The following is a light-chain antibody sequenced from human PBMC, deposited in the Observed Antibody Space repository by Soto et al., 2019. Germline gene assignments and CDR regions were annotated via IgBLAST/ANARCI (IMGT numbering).Light chain of an antibody. CDR2: GAS. Sequence: EIVMRKSPATLSVSPGEIATLSCRASQSINSKLAWYQQEPGQAPRLLIYGASIRATGIPARFSGSGSGTEFTLTISSLQSEDLAVYYCQEYNHWHPITFGGGTKVDIK. CDR1: QSINSK. J-gene: IGKJ4*01. CDR3: QEYNHWHPIT. V-gene: IGKV3-15*01.